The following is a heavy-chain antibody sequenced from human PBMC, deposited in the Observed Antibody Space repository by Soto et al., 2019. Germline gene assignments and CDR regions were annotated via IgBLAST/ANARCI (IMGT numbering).Heavy chain of an antibody. CDR2: ISAYNGNT. CDR1: GYTFTSYG. J-gene: IGHJ3*02. D-gene: IGHD2-2*01. CDR3: ASVAAGSGRTRHYAFDI. V-gene: IGHV1-18*01. Sequence: QVQLVQSGAEVKKPGASVKVSCKASGYTFTSYGISWVRQAPGQGLEWMGWISAYNGNTNYAQKLQDRATMTTDASTSTAYRELRGPKSDDTAVNLCASVAAGSGRTRHYAFDIWGQGTMVTVSS.